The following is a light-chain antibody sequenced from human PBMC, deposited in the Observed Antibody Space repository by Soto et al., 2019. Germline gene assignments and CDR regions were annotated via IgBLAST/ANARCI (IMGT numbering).Light chain of an antibody. CDR3: QQYKSDPWT. CDR2: KXS. CDR1: QSISLW. V-gene: IGKV1-5*03. J-gene: IGKJ1*01. Sequence: DIQMTQSPSTLSASLGDRVTLPXRASQSISLWFAWYQQQPGXAPKXXXDKXSSLERGGPSRFSGSGSGTEFTLTISSLHPYYFATYYSQQYKSDPWTFGQGTKVDIK.